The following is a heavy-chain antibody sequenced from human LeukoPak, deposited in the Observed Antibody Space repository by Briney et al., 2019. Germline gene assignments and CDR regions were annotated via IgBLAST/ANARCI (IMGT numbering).Heavy chain of an antibody. Sequence: GGSLRLSCAASRFTFSSYAMSWVRQAPGKGLEWVSAISGSGGSTYYADSVKGRFTISRDNSKNTLYLQMNSLRAEDTAVYYCGGAYIASDYFDYWGQGTLVTVSS. V-gene: IGHV3-23*01. J-gene: IGHJ4*02. CDR1: RFTFSSYA. CDR2: ISGSGGST. D-gene: IGHD3-16*01. CDR3: GGAYIASDYFDY.